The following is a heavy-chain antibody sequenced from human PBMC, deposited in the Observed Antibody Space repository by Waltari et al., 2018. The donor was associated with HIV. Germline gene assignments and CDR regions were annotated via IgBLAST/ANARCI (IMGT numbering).Heavy chain of an antibody. CDR2: FCLSGGR. D-gene: IGHD5-12*01. V-gene: IGHV4-38-2*02. CDR1: GYSISSRYC. CDR3: AREVYSGYDRGIDY. J-gene: IGHJ4*02. Sequence: QVQLQESGPGLGKHSATLYLTCAVSGYSISSRYCWGCIRQPPGKGLEWIGSFCLSGGRYYNPSLKSRVTISVDTSKNQFSLKLSSVIAADTAVYYCAREVYSGYDRGIDYWGQGTLVTVSS.